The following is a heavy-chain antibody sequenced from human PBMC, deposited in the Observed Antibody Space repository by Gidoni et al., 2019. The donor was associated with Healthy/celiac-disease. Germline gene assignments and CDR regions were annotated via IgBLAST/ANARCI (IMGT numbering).Heavy chain of an antibody. CDR2: IIPIFGTA. Sequence: QVQLVQSGAEVKKPGSSVKVSCKASGGTFSSYAISWVRQAPGQGLEWMGGIIPIFGTANYAQKFQGRVTITADESTSTAYMELSSLRSEDTAVYYCARGRRWLQGSMPEKKPGVETRYYYYGMDVWGQGTTVTVSS. D-gene: IGHD5-12*01. J-gene: IGHJ6*02. CDR1: GGTFSSYA. V-gene: IGHV1-69*01. CDR3: ARGRRWLQGSMPEKKPGVETRYYYYGMDV.